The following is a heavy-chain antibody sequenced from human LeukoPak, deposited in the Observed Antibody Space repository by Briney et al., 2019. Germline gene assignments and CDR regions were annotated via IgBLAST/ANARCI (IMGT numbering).Heavy chain of an antibody. Sequence: GGSLRLSCAASGFTFSSYAMSWVRQAPGQGLEWVSAISGSGGSTYYADSVKGRFTISRDNSKNTLYLQMNSLRAEDTAVYYCAKDRFRQYYYDSSGVGIDPWGHGIPFTVSS. D-gene: IGHD3-22*01. CDR2: ISGSGGST. V-gene: IGHV3-23*01. CDR1: GFTFSSYA. J-gene: IGHJ5*02. CDR3: AKDRFRQYYYDSSGVGIDP.